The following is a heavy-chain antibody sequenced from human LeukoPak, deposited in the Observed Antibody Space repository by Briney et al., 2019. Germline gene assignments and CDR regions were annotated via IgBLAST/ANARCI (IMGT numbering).Heavy chain of an antibody. CDR3: ARSPRSGWLGPYYFDY. V-gene: IGHV3-33*01. J-gene: IGHJ4*02. Sequence: PGGSLRLSCAASGFTFSSYGMHWVRQAPGKGLEWVAVIWYDGSNKYYADSVKGRFTISRDNSKNTLYLQMNSLRAEDTAVYYCARSPRSGWLGPYYFDYWGQGTLVTVSS. CDR1: GFTFSSYG. CDR2: IWYDGSNK. D-gene: IGHD6-19*01.